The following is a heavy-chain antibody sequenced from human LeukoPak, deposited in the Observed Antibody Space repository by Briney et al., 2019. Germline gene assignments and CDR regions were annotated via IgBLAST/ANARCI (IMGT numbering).Heavy chain of an antibody. Sequence: ASVKVSCKVSGYTLTELSMHWGRQAPGKGLEWMGGFDPEDGETIYAQKFQGRVTMTEDTSTDTAYMELSGLRSEDTAVYYCATRGYGSWVWFDPWGQGTLVTVSS. CDR3: ATRGYGSWVWFDP. CDR2: FDPEDGET. D-gene: IGHD6-13*01. CDR1: GYTLTELS. J-gene: IGHJ5*02. V-gene: IGHV1-24*01.